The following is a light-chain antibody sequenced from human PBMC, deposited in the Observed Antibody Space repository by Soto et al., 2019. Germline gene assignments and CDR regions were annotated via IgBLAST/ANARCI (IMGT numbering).Light chain of an antibody. J-gene: IGKJ3*01. CDR1: HDIRNY. CDR2: AAS. CDR3: QKYDTASFT. Sequence: DIQMTQSPSTLSASVVDRVTITCRASHDIRNYLAWYQQKPGKVPKLLIDAASSLQSGVPSRFSGSGAGTYFTLTISSMQPEDVATYYCQKYDTASFTFGPGTKVDIK. V-gene: IGKV1-27*01.